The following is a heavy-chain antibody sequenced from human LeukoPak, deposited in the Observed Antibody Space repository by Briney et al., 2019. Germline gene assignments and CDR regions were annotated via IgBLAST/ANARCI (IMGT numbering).Heavy chain of an antibody. CDR2: MNPNSGNT. V-gene: IGHV1-8*01. CDR1: GYTFTSYD. CDR3: ARLGFSRPYYYYYMDV. D-gene: IGHD1-26*01. Sequence: GASVKVSCKASGYTFTSYDINWVRQATGQGLEWMGWMNPNSGNTGYAQKFQGRVTMTKNTSISTAYMALSSLRSEDTAVYSCARLGFSRPYYYYYMDVWGKGTTVTVSS. J-gene: IGHJ6*03.